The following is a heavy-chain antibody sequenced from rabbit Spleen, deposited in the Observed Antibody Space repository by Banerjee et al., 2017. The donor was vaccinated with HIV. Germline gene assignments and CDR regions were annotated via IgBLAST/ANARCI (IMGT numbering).Heavy chain of an antibody. CDR3: ARDLDGVIGWNFGW. J-gene: IGHJ3*01. CDR2: IYGGSSVT. V-gene: IGHV1S40*01. D-gene: IGHD4-1*01. Sequence: QQLVESGGGLVKPGASLTLTCKASGVSFSGDSYMCWVRQAPGKGLEWIACIYGGSSVTYYASWVNGRFTISKASSTTVTLQMTGLTAADTATYFCARDLDGVIGWNFGWWGQGTLVTVS. CDR1: GVSFSGDSY.